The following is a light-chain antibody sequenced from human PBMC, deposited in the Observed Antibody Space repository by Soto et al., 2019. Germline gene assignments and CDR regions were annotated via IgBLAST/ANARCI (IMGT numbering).Light chain of an antibody. CDR1: QSVSSSY. Sequence: EIVLTQSPCTLSLSPGERATLSCRASQSVSSSYLAWYQQKPGQAPRLLIYGVSSRATGIPDRFSGSGSVTDFTLTITRLEPEDVAVYYCQQHGGSPPYTFGQGTKLEIK. CDR3: QQHGGSPPYT. J-gene: IGKJ2*01. CDR2: GVS. V-gene: IGKV3-20*01.